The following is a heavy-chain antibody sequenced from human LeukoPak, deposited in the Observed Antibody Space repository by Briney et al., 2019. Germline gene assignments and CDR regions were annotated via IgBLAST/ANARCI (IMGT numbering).Heavy chain of an antibody. J-gene: IGHJ6*02. CDR1: GYTFTDYY. Sequence: GASVKVSCKASGYTFTDYYMHWVQQAPGKGLEWMGRVDPEDGETIYAEKFQGRVTITADTSTDTAYMELSSLRSEDTAVYYCARVGSYSSSWYSTYYYYYGMDVWGQGTTVTVSS. CDR3: ARVGSYSSSWYSTYYYYYGMDV. V-gene: IGHV1-69-2*01. D-gene: IGHD6-13*01. CDR2: VDPEDGET.